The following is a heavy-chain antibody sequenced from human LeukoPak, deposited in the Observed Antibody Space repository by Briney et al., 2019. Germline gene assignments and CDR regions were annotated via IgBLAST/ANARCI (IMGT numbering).Heavy chain of an antibody. CDR3: ATEKDLLLDS. D-gene: IGHD1-26*01. Sequence: ASVKVSCKVSGYSLSELSTHWVRQAPGQGLEWMGGFDPGDDETIYAQKFQGRVPMTEDTSTDTAYLELSSLRSEDTAVYFCATEKDLLLDSWGQGTPVTVSS. CDR2: FDPGDDET. J-gene: IGHJ5*01. V-gene: IGHV1-24*01. CDR1: GYSLSELS.